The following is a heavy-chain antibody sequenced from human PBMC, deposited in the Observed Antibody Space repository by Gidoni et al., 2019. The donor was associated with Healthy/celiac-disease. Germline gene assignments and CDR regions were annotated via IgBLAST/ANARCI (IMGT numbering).Heavy chain of an antibody. CDR1: GFTFSSYG. J-gene: IGHJ6*03. CDR2: IWYDGSNK. CDR3: ASEYSSSSGYYYYYMDV. V-gene: IGHV3-33*01. Sequence: QVQLVESGGGVVQPGRSLRLSCAASGFTFSSYGMHWVRQAPGKGLEWVAVIWYDGSNKYYADSVKGRFTISRDNSKNTLYLQMNSLRAEDTAVYYCASEYSSSSGYYYYYMDVWGKGTTVTVSS. D-gene: IGHD6-6*01.